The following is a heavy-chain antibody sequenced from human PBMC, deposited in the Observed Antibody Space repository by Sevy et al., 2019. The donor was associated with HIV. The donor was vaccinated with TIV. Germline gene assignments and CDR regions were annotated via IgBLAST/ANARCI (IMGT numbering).Heavy chain of an antibody. Sequence: SETLSLTCAVSGYSITSGYYWGCIRQPPGKGLEWIGSNFQSGSTHYNPSLKGRVTMSVDTSKNQFSLKLSSVTAADTAVYYCERHSHGSGTYYVPFDYWGQGTLVTVSS. J-gene: IGHJ4*02. D-gene: IGHD3-10*01. CDR1: GYSITSGYY. CDR3: ERHSHGSGTYYVPFDY. CDR2: NFQSGST. V-gene: IGHV4-38-2*01.